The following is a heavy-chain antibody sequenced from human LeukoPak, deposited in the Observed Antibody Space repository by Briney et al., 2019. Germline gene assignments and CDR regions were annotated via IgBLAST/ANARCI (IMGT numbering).Heavy chain of an antibody. V-gene: IGHV1-69*06. CDR2: IIPIFGTA. D-gene: IGHD2-15*01. Sequence: SVKVSCKASGYTFTSYGISWVRQAPGQGLEWMGGIIPIFGTANYAQKFQGRVTITADKSTSTAYMELSSLRSEDTAVYYCARSDIVVVVAAPGSTWFDPWGQGTLVTVSS. J-gene: IGHJ5*02. CDR1: GYTFTSYG. CDR3: ARSDIVVVVAAPGSTWFDP.